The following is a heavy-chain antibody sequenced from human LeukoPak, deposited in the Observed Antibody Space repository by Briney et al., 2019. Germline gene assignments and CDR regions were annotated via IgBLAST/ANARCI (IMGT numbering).Heavy chain of an antibody. Sequence: GGSLRLSCAASGFTFSSYWMSWVRQAPGKGLEWVANIKQDGSEKYYVDSVKGRFTISRDNAKNSLYLQMNSLRAEDTAVYYCARYPGYSSGWSRGYFDYWGQGTLVTVSS. CDR1: GFTFSSYW. J-gene: IGHJ4*02. V-gene: IGHV3-7*04. D-gene: IGHD6-19*01. CDR2: IKQDGSEK. CDR3: ARYPGYSSGWSRGYFDY.